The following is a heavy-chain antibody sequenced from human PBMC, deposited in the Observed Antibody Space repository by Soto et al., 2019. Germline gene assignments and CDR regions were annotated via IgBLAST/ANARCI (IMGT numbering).Heavy chain of an antibody. D-gene: IGHD3-22*01. CDR3: ARDYYDSSGYYKHFDY. Sequence: PSETLSLTCTVSGGSISSGGYYWSWIRQHPGKGLEWIGYIYYSGSTYYNPSLKSRVTISVDTSKNQFSLKLSSVTAADTAVYYCARDYYDSSGYYKHFDYWGQGTLVTVSS. J-gene: IGHJ4*02. V-gene: IGHV4-31*03. CDR2: IYYSGST. CDR1: GGSISSGGYY.